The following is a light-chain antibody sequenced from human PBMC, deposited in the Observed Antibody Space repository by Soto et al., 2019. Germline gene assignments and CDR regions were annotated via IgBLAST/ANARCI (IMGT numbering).Light chain of an antibody. Sequence: EIVVTQAAATRSVSRGERAALSCRASQSVSSNLAWYQQKPGQAPRLLIYGASTRATGVPARCSGSGAWAEFTIPISSLLSVDFAVYYYRQRSNWPPITFGQGTRLEIK. CDR1: QSVSSN. CDR3: RQRSNWPPIT. CDR2: GAS. J-gene: IGKJ5*01. V-gene: IGKV3-15*01.